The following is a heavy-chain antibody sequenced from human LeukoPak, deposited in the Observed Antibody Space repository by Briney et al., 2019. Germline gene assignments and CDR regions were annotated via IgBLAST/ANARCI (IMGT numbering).Heavy chain of an antibody. CDR3: AKDLLQYQLLYWAFDI. CDR2: MRYDGANK. CDR1: GFTFSSSG. Sequence: GGSLRLSCAASGFTFSSSGMHWVRQAPGKGLEWVAFMRYDGANKYYADSVRGRFTISRDNSKNTLFLQMNSLRAEDTAVYYCAKDLLQYQLLYWAFDIWGQGTMVTVSS. V-gene: IGHV3-30*02. D-gene: IGHD2-2*02. J-gene: IGHJ3*02.